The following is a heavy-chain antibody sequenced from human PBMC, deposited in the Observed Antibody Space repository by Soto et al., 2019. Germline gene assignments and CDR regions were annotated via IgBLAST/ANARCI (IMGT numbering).Heavy chain of an antibody. CDR1: GFTVSSNY. D-gene: IGHD3-3*01. J-gene: IGHJ6*02. Sequence: GSLRLSCAASGFTVSSNYMSWVRQAPGKGLEWVSVIYSGGSTYYADSVKGRFTISRDNSKNTLYLQMNSLRAEDTAVYYCASTTFWSGPYYYYGMDVWGQGTTVTVSS. V-gene: IGHV3-53*01. CDR2: IYSGGST. CDR3: ASTTFWSGPYYYYGMDV.